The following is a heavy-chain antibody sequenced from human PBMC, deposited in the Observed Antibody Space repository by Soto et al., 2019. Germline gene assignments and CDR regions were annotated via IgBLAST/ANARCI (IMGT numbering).Heavy chain of an antibody. D-gene: IGHD3-3*01. V-gene: IGHV3-23*01. CDR2: ISGSGGST. Sequence: PGGSLRLSCAASGFTFSSYAMSWVRQAPGKGLEWVSAISGSGGSTYYADSVKGRFTISRDNSKNTLYLQMNSLRAEDTAVYYCAKDATYYDFWSGYYGYYGMDVWGQGTTVTVSS. CDR3: AKDATYYDFWSGYYGYYGMDV. CDR1: GFTFSSYA. J-gene: IGHJ6*02.